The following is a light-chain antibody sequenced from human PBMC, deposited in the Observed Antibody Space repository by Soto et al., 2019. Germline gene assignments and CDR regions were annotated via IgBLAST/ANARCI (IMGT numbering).Light chain of an antibody. J-gene: IGKJ2*03. V-gene: IGKV1-5*01. CDR2: DAS. CDR1: QSVSSW. CDR3: QLHNSYTPYS. Sequence: DIQMTQSPSTLSASVGDRVTITCRASQSVSSWLAWYQQKPGKAPKLLIYDASSLASGVPSRFSGSGSGTEVTLTISSLQPDDFATYYCQLHNSYTPYSFSEGTKLEI.